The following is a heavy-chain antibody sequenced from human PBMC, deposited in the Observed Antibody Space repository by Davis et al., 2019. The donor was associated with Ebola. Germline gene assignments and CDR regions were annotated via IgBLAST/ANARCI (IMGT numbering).Heavy chain of an antibody. CDR1: GFTFSSYA. CDR2: ISGGGGST. J-gene: IGHJ4*02. CDR3: AKGLGYCSSTSCYTGYYFDY. Sequence: GESLKISCAASGFTFSSYAMTWVRQAPGKGLEWVSAISGGGGSTYYADSVKGRFTISRDNSNNALYLQMNSLRAEDTAVYYCAKGLGYCSSTSCYTGYYFDYWGQGTLVTVSS. V-gene: IGHV3-23*01. D-gene: IGHD2-2*02.